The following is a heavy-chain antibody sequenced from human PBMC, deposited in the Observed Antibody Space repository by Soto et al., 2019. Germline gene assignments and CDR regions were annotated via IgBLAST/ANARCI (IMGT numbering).Heavy chain of an antibody. V-gene: IGHV5-51*01. CDR3: ARDLDYGGNSGWFDP. Sequence: PGESLKISCKGFGYSFATYWIAWVRQMPGKGLEWMGIIYPGDSRTRYSPSFQGQVTISADKSISTAYLQWSSLKASDTAVYYCARDLDYGGNSGWFDPWGQGTLVTVSS. D-gene: IGHD4-17*01. CDR2: IYPGDSRT. J-gene: IGHJ5*02. CDR1: GYSFATYW.